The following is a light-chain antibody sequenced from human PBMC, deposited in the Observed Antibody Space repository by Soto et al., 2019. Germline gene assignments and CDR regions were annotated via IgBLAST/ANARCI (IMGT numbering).Light chain of an antibody. CDR3: CSYTRTSNHYF. CDR2: EVR. V-gene: IGLV2-14*01. Sequence: QSALPQPASVPGSPGQSSTISCTGTSSDIGGYDYVSWYQQRPGKAPKLMIYEVRYRPSGVSNRFSGSKSGNTASLTISGLQAEDEAVYYCCSYTRTSNHYFFGSGTKVTVL. CDR1: SSDIGGYDY. J-gene: IGLJ1*01.